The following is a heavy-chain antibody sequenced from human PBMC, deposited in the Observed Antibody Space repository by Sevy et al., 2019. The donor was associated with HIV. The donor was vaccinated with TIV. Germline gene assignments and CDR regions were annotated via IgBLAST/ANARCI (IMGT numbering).Heavy chain of an antibody. Sequence: KQSQTLSLTCTVSGGSIISLYWNWIRQPPGKGLEWIANIYYNGHINYNPSLKSRVTLSLDTSKNQFSLRPSSVTAADTAMYYCAGENAWGRGYSWGQGTLVTVSS. CDR1: GGSIISLY. J-gene: IGHJ4*02. CDR3: AGENAWGRGYS. CDR2: IYYNGHI. V-gene: IGHV4-59*08. D-gene: IGHD1-26*01.